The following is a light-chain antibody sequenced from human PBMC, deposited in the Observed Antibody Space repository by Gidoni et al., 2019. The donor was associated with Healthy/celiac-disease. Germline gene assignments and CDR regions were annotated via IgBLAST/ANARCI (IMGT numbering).Light chain of an antibody. CDR3: SSRESSGNHDV. CDR2: GKN. J-gene: IGLJ1*01. CDR1: SLRSYY. Sequence: SSELTQDPAVSVALGQTVRITCQGDSLRSYYASWYQQKPGQAPVLVLYGKNNRPSAIPDRFSGSSSGNTASLTITGAQAEDEADYYCSSRESSGNHDVFGTGTKVTVL. V-gene: IGLV3-19*01.